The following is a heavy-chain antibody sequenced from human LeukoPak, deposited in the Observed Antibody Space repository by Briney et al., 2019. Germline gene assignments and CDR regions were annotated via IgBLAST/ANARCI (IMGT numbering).Heavy chain of an antibody. CDR3: ARRAGAYSHPYDY. D-gene: IGHD4/OR15-4a*01. V-gene: IGHV3-53*01. Sequence: GGSLRLSCAASGFTVSSNSMSWVRQAPGKGLEWVSFIYYDDRTHYSDSVKGRFTISRDNSKNTLYLQMNSLRAEDTAVYYCARRAGAYSHPYDYWGQGTLVTVSS. J-gene: IGHJ4*02. CDR1: GFTVSSNS. CDR2: IYYDDRT.